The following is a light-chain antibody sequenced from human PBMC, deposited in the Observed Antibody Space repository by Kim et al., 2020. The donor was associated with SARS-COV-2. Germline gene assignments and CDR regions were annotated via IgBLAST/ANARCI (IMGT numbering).Light chain of an antibody. J-gene: IGKJ4*01. V-gene: IGKV6-21*02. CDR1: QSIGSS. Sequence: VTPKEKVPITCRASQSIGSSLRWYQQKADQSPKLVIKYASQSISGVPARFSGSGSGTDFTLTIDGLEAEDAATYYCHQSSSFPLTFGGGTKVDIK. CDR2: YAS. CDR3: HQSSSFPLT.